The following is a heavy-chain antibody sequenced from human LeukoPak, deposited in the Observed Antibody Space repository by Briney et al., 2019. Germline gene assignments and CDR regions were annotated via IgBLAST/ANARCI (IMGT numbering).Heavy chain of an antibody. CDR2: ISGDGGST. Sequence: PGGSLRLSCAASGFTFDDYAMHWVRQAPGKGLEWVSRISGDGGSTYYADSVKGRFTISRDNSKNSLYLQMNSLRTEDTALYYCAKDTASYDFWSGYTIYYFDYWGQGTLVTVSS. CDR1: GFTFDDYA. V-gene: IGHV3-43*02. D-gene: IGHD3-3*01. CDR3: AKDTASYDFWSGYTIYYFDY. J-gene: IGHJ4*02.